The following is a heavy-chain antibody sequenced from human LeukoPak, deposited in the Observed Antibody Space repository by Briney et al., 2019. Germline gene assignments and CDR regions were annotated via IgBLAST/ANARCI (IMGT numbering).Heavy chain of an antibody. Sequence: ASVKVSCKASGGTFSSYAISWVRQAPGQGLEWMGIINPSGGGTSYAQKFQGRVTMTRDMSTSTVYMELSSLRSEDTAVYYCAREKGHRIVGATPRDWGQGTLVTVSS. CDR2: INPSGGGT. CDR3: AREKGHRIVGATPRD. CDR1: GGTFSSYA. J-gene: IGHJ4*02. D-gene: IGHD1-26*01. V-gene: IGHV1-46*01.